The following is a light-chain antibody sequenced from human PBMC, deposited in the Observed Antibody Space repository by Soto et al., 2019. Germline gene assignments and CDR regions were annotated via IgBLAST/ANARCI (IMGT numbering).Light chain of an antibody. CDR3: QQYNNWPPYT. CDR1: QSVSSN. V-gene: IGKV3-15*01. Sequence: EIVMKQSPATPSVSPGERATLSCMASQSVSSNLAWYQQKPGQAPRLLIYGASTRATGIPARFSGSGSGTEFTLTISSLQSEDFAVYYCQQYNNWPPYTFGQGTKVDIK. J-gene: IGKJ2*01. CDR2: GAS.